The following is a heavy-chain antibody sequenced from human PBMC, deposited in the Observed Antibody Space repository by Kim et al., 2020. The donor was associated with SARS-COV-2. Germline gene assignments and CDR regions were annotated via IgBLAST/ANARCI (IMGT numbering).Heavy chain of an antibody. CDR2: ISYDGSNK. D-gene: IGHD4-17*01. J-gene: IGHJ4*02. V-gene: IGHV3-30-3*01. Sequence: GGSLRLSCAASGFTFSSYAMHWVRQAPGKGLEWVAVISYDGSNKYYADSVKGRFTISRDNSKNTLYLQMNSLRAEDTAVYYCARESPATTPLDYWGQGTLVTVSS. CDR1: GFTFSSYA. CDR3: ARESPATTPLDY.